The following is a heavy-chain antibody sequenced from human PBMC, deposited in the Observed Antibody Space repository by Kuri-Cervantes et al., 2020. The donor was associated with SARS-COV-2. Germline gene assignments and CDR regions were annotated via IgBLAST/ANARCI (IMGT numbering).Heavy chain of an antibody. CDR3: AREAQRFTIFGVVIEGPTRENWFDP. J-gene: IGHJ5*02. D-gene: IGHD3-3*01. Sequence: ASVKVSCKASGYTFTSYYMHWVRQAPGQGLEWMGIINPSCGSTSYAQKFQGRVTMTRDTSTSTVYMELSSLRSEDTAVYYCAREAQRFTIFGVVIEGPTRENWFDPWGQGTLVTVSS. V-gene: IGHV1-46*01. CDR1: GYTFTSYY. CDR2: INPSCGST.